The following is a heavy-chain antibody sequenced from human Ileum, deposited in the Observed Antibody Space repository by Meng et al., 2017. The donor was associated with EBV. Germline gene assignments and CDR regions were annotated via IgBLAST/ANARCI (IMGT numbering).Heavy chain of an antibody. J-gene: IGHJ4*02. V-gene: IGHV4-4*02. CDR2: MYYRGSP. D-gene: IGHD5-24*01. CDR1: SGSPRSRNW. Sequence: QVKLSGSGPGPVRASGSLSLFGVVFSGSPRSRNWGRGARRPPGKGLKWIEKMYYRGSPSYNPSMKSRVSMSVDKSMTQVSMNLYSVAGADTALYYCARPSGYNHGYWGQGTLVTVSS. CDR3: ARPSGYNHGY.